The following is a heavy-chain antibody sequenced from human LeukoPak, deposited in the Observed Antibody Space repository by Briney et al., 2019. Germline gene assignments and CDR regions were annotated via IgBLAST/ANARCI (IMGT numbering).Heavy chain of an antibody. V-gene: IGHV3-21*01. J-gene: IGHJ4*02. D-gene: IGHD6-13*01. Sequence: TGGSLRLSCAASGFTFSSYSMNWVRQAPGKGLEWVSSISSSSSYIYYADSVKGRFTISRDNAKNSLYLQMNSLRAEDTAVYYCAREHIAAAGTSDYWGQGTLVTVSS. CDR2: ISSSSSYI. CDR3: AREHIAAAGTSDY. CDR1: GFTFSSYS.